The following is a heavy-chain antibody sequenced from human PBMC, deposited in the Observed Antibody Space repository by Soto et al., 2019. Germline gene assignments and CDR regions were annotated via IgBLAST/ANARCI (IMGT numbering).Heavy chain of an antibody. V-gene: IGHV3-53*05. CDR2: LYTEGTT. Sequence: PGGSLRLSCVASGLTVSHNYMAWVRQAPEMGLEWVSILYTEGTTYYADSVKGRFTISRDTSKGALYLQMNSLTPEDTAVYYCAKDFKVSGGHYGSLNYYYGMDVWGQGTTVTVSS. J-gene: IGHJ6*02. CDR3: AKDFKVSGGHYGSLNYYYGMDV. CDR1: GLTVSHNY. D-gene: IGHD3-10*01.